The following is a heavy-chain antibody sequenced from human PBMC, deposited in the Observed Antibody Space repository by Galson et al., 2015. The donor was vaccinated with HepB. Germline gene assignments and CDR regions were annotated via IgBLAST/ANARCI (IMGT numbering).Heavy chain of an antibody. CDR2: INTDGKTI. Sequence: SLRLSCAASGFTFSTYWMHWVRQVPGKGQVWVSRINTDGKTINYADFVKGRFTISRDDAKNTLYLQMNSLRAEDTAVYFCAGNGNGYFDYWGQGTLVTVSS. J-gene: IGHJ4*02. CDR1: GFTFSTYW. D-gene: IGHD1-14*01. V-gene: IGHV3-74*01. CDR3: AGNGNGYFDY.